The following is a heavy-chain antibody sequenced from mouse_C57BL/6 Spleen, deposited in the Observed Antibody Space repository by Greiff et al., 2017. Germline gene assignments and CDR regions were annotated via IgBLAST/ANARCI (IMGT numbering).Heavy chain of an antibody. CDR2: IWGVGST. Sequence: QVQLKQSGPGLVAPSQSLSITCTVSGFSLTSYGVDWVRQSPGKGLEWLGVIWGVGSTNYNSALKSRLSISKDNSKSQVFLKMNSLQTDDTAMYYCARGGVDYGYAMDYWGQGTSVTVSS. D-gene: IGHD2-4*01. CDR3: ARGGVDYGYAMDY. CDR1: GFSLTSYG. J-gene: IGHJ4*01. V-gene: IGHV2-6*01.